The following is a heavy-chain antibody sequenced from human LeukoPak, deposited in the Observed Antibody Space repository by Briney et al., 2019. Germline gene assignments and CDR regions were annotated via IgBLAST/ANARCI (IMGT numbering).Heavy chain of an antibody. Sequence: PSETLSLTCTVSGGSISRYHWSWIRQPPGRGLEWIGYIHNSGITNHNPSLRSRVTMSLDTSKNQFSLKLSSVTAADTAVYYCAKSGGGGHDYYYYGMDVWGQGATVTVSS. CDR1: GGSISRYH. J-gene: IGHJ6*02. V-gene: IGHV4-59*01. CDR3: AKSGGGGHDYYYYGMDV. D-gene: IGHD3-16*01. CDR2: IHNSGIT.